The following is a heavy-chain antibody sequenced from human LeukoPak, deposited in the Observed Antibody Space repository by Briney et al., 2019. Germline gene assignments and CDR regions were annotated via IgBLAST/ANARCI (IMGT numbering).Heavy chain of an antibody. V-gene: IGHV3-7*01. CDR3: TINEH. Sequence: GGSLRLSCAASGITFRGYWMSWVRQTPGKGLEWVANTNEHGSGKYYVDSVKGRFTISRDNAKNPLYLQMNSLRAEDTAIYYCTINEHWGQGTLVSVSS. D-gene: IGHD5-24*01. CDR1: GITFRGYW. CDR2: TNEHGSGK. J-gene: IGHJ1*01.